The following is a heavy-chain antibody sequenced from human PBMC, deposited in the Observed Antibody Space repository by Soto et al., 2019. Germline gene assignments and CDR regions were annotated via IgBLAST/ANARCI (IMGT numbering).Heavy chain of an antibody. D-gene: IGHD6-19*01. CDR2: INSDGSST. V-gene: IGHV3-74*01. CDR3: VVLPEGYSSGWYNAFDI. Sequence: GGSLRLSCAASGFTFSSYWMHWVRQAPGKGLVWVSRINSDGSSTSYADSVKGRFTISRDNAKNTLYLQMNSLRAEDTAVYYCVVLPEGYSSGWYNAFDIWGQGTMVTVSS. J-gene: IGHJ3*02. CDR1: GFTFSSYW.